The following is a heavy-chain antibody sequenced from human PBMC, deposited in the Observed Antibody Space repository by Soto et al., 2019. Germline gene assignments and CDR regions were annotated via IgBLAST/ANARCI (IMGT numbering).Heavy chain of an antibody. CDR1: GYTFTGYY. V-gene: IGHV1-2*04. CDR2: INPNSGGT. Sequence: ASVKVSCKASGYTFTGYYIHWVRQAPGQGLEWMGWINPNSGGTNYAQKFQGWVTMTRDTSISTAYMELSRLRSDDTAVYCCARDRVPDTAMVTVRYYYGMDVWGQGTTVTVSS. CDR3: ARDRVPDTAMVTVRYYYGMDV. D-gene: IGHD5-18*01. J-gene: IGHJ6*02.